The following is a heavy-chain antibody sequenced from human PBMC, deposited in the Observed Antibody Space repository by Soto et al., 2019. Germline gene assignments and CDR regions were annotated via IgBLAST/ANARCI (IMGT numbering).Heavy chain of an antibody. Sequence: GVLRLSCAASGFTFSSYSMNWVRQAPGKGLEWVSSISSSSSYIYYADSVKGRFTISRDNAKSSLYLQMNSLRAEDTAVYYCARDRGYCSGGSCYSYGMDVWGQGTTVTVSS. CDR3: ARDRGYCSGGSCYSYGMDV. V-gene: IGHV3-21*01. CDR2: ISSSSSYI. J-gene: IGHJ6*02. CDR1: GFTFSSYS. D-gene: IGHD2-15*01.